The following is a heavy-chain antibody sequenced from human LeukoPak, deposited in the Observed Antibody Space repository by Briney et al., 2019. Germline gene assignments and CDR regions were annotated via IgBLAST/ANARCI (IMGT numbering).Heavy chain of an antibody. CDR2: INHSGST. D-gene: IGHD3-16*01. J-gene: IGHJ3*02. CDR3: ARGRGEDAFDI. V-gene: IGHV4-34*01. CDR1: GGSFSGYY. Sequence: SETLSLTCAVYGGSFSGYYWSWIRQPPGKGLEWIGGINHSGSTYYNPSLKSRVTISVDRSKNQFSLKLSSVTAADTAVYYCARGRGEDAFDIWGQGTMVTVSS.